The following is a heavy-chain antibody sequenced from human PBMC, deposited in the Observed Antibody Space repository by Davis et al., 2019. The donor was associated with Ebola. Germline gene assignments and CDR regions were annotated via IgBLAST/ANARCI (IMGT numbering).Heavy chain of an antibody. CDR2: ISYDGSNK. Sequence: GGSLRLSCAASGFTFRSYAMHWVRQAPGKGLEWVAVISYDGSNKYYADSVKGRFTISRDNSKNTLYLQMNSLRAEDTAVYYCARDLPGGDYYFDLWGRGTLVTVSS. CDR3: ARDLPGGDYYFDL. CDR1: GFTFRSYA. J-gene: IGHJ2*01. V-gene: IGHV3-30*04. D-gene: IGHD4-17*01.